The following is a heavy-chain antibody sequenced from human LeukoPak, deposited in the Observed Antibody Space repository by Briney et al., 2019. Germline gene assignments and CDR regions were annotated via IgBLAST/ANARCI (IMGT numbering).Heavy chain of an antibody. CDR1: GGSISSYY. CDR3: ARDPTTVFQISYYFDF. CDR2: IYYSGNT. J-gene: IGHJ4*02. V-gene: IGHV4-59*12. Sequence: SETLSLTCTVSGGSISSYYWSWIRQPPGKELEWIGYIYYSGNTNYNPSLKSRVTISVDMSKNQFSLKLTSVTAADTAVYYCARDPTTVFQISYYFDFWGQGTLVTVSS. D-gene: IGHD4-17*01.